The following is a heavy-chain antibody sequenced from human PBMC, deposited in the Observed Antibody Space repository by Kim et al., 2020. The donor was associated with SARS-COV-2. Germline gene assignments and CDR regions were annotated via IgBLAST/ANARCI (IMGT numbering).Heavy chain of an antibody. V-gene: IGHV4-39*01. D-gene: IGHD5-18*01. CDR3: ARSGYDY. J-gene: IGHJ4*02. CDR1: GGSISSSSYY. Sequence: SETLSLTCTVSGGSISSSSYYWGWIRQPPGKGLEWIGSIYYSGSTYYNPSFKSRVTISVDTSKNQFSLKLSSVTAADTAVYYCARSGYDYWGQGTLVTVSS. CDR2: IYYSGST.